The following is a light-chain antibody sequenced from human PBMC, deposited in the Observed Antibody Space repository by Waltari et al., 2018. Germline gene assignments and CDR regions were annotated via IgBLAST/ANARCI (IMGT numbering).Light chain of an antibody. CDR1: QRISGY. V-gene: IGKV1-39*01. J-gene: IGKJ1*01. CDR3: QQTYSNLRP. CDR2: AAS. Sequence: DIHITQSPSSLSASVGDSVTITCWASQRISGYLYWYQQRPGQAPKRLIYAASSLESGVPSRVSGSGFGTDFTLTTNSLQTEYCEVYYCQQTYSNLRPFGQGTKVDVK.